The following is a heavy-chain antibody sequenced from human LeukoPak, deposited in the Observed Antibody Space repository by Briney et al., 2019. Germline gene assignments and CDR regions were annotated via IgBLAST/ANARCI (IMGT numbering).Heavy chain of an antibody. J-gene: IGHJ3*02. V-gene: IGHV1-2*02. CDR2: INPNSGGT. CDR1: GYTFTGYY. Sequence: GASVKVSCKASGYTFTGYYMHWVRQAPGQGLEWMGWINPNSGGTNYAQKFQGRVTMTRDTSISTAYMELSRLRSDDTAVYYCARDLQCGGDCHYDALDIWGQGTLVTVSS. D-gene: IGHD2-21*02. CDR3: ARDLQCGGDCHYDALDI.